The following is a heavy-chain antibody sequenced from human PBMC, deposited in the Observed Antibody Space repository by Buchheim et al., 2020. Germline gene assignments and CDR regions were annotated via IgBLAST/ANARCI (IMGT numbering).Heavy chain of an antibody. CDR2: IWYDGGNK. V-gene: IGHV3-33*03. D-gene: IGHD3-10*01. Sequence: QEQLVESGGGVVQPGGSLRLSCAASGFTFSNYGMHWVRQAPGKGLEWVALIWYDGGNKFYGDSVKGRFTISRDTSKNTLYLQMNSLTVEDTAVYHCAKSVGSGRYRKRGTVAGLDVWGQGTT. CDR1: GFTFSNYG. CDR3: AKSVGSGRYRKRGTVAGLDV. J-gene: IGHJ6*01.